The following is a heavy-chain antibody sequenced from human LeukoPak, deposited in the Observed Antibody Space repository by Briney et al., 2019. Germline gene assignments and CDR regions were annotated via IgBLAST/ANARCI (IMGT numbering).Heavy chain of an antibody. D-gene: IGHD6-6*01. J-gene: IGHJ6*03. CDR3: ATEGSGYSSSSRYYYYMDV. CDR1: GFTFSSYW. Sequence: GGSLRLSCAASGFTFSSYWMSWVRQAPGKGLEWVSAISGSGGSTYYADSVKGRFTISRDNSKNTLYLQMNSLRAEDTAVYYCATEGSGYSSSSRYYYYMDVWGKGTTATVSS. CDR2: ISGSGGST. V-gene: IGHV3-23*01.